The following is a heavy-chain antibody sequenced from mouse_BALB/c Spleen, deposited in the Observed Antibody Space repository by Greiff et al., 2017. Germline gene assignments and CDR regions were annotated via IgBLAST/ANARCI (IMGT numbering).Heavy chain of an antibody. CDR2: ISYSGST. D-gene: IGHD2-4*01. CDR3: ARVGTYDYDGGYWYFDV. CDR1: GYSITSDYA. V-gene: IGHV3-2*02. J-gene: IGHJ1*01. Sequence: EVMLVESGPGLVKPSQSLSLTCTVTGYSITSDYAWNWIRQFPGNKLEWMGYISYSGSTSYNPSLKSRISITRDTSKNQFFLQLNSVTTEDTATYYCARVGTYDYDGGYWYFDVWGAGTTVTVSS.